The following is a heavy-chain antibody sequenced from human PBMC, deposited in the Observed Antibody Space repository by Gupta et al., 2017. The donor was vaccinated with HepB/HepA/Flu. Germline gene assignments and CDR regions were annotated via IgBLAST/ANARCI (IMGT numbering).Heavy chain of an antibody. Sequence: QAVESGGGLVQPAASLSLCCASSGSPFTTYWMSVIFQAPGEGLEWVSNIKEDGSEIYYVDSVKGRFTTSRDNARNSLYLQMNSLRAEDTAVYYCARDAYSSVWTTYYGMDGWGQGTTVTVSS. D-gene: IGHD6-19*01. J-gene: IGHJ6*02. V-gene: IGHV3-7*01. CDR2: IKEDGSEI. CDR1: GSPFTTYW. CDR3: ARDAYSSVWTTYYGMDG.